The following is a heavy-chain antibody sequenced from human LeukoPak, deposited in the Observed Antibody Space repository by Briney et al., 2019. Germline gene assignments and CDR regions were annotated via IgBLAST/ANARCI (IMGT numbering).Heavy chain of an antibody. D-gene: IGHD6-19*01. J-gene: IGHJ4*02. CDR2: ISSSSSTI. CDR1: GLTFSSYS. CDR3: AREARAGSTSFDY. V-gene: IGHV3-48*01. Sequence: PGGSLRLSCAASGLTFSSYSMNWVRQAPGKGLEWVSYISSSSSTIYYADSVKGRFTISRDNAKNSLYLQMNSLRAEDTAVYYCAREARAGSTSFDYWGQGTLVTVSS.